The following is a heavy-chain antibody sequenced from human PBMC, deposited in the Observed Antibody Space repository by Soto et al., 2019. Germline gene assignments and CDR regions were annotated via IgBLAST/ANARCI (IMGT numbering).Heavy chain of an antibody. V-gene: IGHV4-31*03. CDR3: ARGYRQSGYSSSWVVDY. Sequence: QVQLQESGPGLVKPSQTLSLICTVSGGSINSGGYYWNWILQHPGKGLEWIGYIFYSGSTYYNPSLRSRVTISADASENQFAVDLSSVTAADTAVYCCARGYRQSGYSSSWVVDYWGQGTLVNGSS. J-gene: IGHJ4*02. CDR1: GGSINSGGYY. D-gene: IGHD6-13*01. CDR2: IFYSGST.